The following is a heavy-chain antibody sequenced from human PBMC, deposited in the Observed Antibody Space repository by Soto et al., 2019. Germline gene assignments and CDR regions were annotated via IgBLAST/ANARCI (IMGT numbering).Heavy chain of an antibody. CDR3: ASHYSSSTRGYYYGMDV. CDR1: GGSISSGDYY. V-gene: IGHV4-30-4*01. Sequence: PSETLSLTCTVSGGSISSGDYYWSWIRQPPGKGLEWIGYIYYSGSTYYNPSLKSRVTISVDTSKNQFSLKLSSVTAADTAVYYCASHYSSSTRGYYYGMDVWGQGTTVTVSS. D-gene: IGHD6-6*01. J-gene: IGHJ6*02. CDR2: IYYSGST.